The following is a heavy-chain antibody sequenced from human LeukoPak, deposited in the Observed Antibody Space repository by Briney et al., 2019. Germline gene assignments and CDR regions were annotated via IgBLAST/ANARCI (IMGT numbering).Heavy chain of an antibody. CDR3: ARHLRGEQQLSGFDY. CDR2: IYYSGST. CDR1: GGSISSGGYY. Sequence: SETLSLTCTVSGGSISSGGYYWSWIRQHPGKGLEWIGYIYYSGSTKYNPSLRSRVTISADTFKNQFSLKLSSVTAADTAVYYCARHLRGEQQLSGFDYWGQGTPVTVSS. V-gene: IGHV4-61*08. D-gene: IGHD6-13*01. J-gene: IGHJ4*02.